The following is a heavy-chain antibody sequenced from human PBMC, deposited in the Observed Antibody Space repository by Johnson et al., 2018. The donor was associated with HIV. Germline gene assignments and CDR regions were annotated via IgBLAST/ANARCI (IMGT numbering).Heavy chain of an antibody. CDR2: ISYDGSNK. CDR1: RFTFSSYA. CDR3: AKDKSGRYYDSSGYSLDDAFDI. V-gene: IGHV3-30-3*01. J-gene: IGHJ3*02. D-gene: IGHD3-22*01. Sequence: QVHLVESGGGVVQPGRSLLLSCAASRFTFSSYAMHWVRQAPGKGLEWVAVISYDGSNKYYADSVKGRFTISRDNSKNTLYLQMNSLRAEDTAVYYCAKDKSGRYYDSSGYSLDDAFDIWGQGTMVTVSS.